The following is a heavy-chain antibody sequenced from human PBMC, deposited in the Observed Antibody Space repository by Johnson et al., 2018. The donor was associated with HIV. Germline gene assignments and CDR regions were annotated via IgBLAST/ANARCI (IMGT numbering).Heavy chain of an antibody. CDR2: ISYDGSNK. V-gene: IGHV3-30*04. Sequence: QVQLVESGGGVVQPGRSLRLSCAASGFTFSSYAMHWVRQAPGKGLEWVAVISYDGSNKYYADSVKGRFTISRDNSKNTLYLQMNSRSAEDTAVYYCARDLYDFWSASPGSDAFDIWGQGTMVTVSS. CDR1: GFTFSSYA. CDR3: ARDLYDFWSASPGSDAFDI. D-gene: IGHD3-3*01. J-gene: IGHJ3*02.